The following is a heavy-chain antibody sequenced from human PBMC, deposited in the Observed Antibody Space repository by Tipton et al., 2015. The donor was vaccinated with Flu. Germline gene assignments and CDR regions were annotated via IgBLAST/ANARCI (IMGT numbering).Heavy chain of an antibody. D-gene: IGHD7-27*01. J-gene: IGHJ4*02. Sequence: GSLRLSCAASGFTFSSYEMNWVRQAPGKGLEWVSYITSSGNTISYADSVRGRFTIPRDNTKKSLYLQLNSLRVEDTAIYYCATLTGDDYWGQGILVTVSS. CDR3: ATLTGDDY. CDR2: ITSSGNTI. V-gene: IGHV3-48*03. CDR1: GFTFSSYE.